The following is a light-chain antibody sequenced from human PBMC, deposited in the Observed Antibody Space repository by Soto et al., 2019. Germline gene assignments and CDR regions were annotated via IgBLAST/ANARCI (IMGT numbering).Light chain of an antibody. CDR3: QQYDNSPWT. Sequence: EIVMTQSPATLSVSPGERATLSCRASQSVSSNLAWYQQKPGQAPRLLIYGASTSATGTPARFSGSGSGTEFTLTISSLQSEDFAVYYCQQYDNSPWTFGQGTKVEIK. CDR2: GAS. CDR1: QSVSSN. V-gene: IGKV3-15*01. J-gene: IGKJ1*01.